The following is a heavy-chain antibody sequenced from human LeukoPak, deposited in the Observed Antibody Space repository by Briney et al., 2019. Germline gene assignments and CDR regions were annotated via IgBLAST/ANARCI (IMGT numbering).Heavy chain of an antibody. CDR1: GFTFSSYG. Sequence: PGGSLRLSCAASGFTFSSYGMHWVRQAPGKGLEWVAFIRYDGSNKYYADSVKGRFTISRDNSKNTLYLQMNSLRAEDTAVYYCAKDRSATVTSENHMDVWGKGTTVTVSS. D-gene: IGHD4-17*01. V-gene: IGHV3-30*02. CDR2: IRYDGSNK. J-gene: IGHJ6*03. CDR3: AKDRSATVTSENHMDV.